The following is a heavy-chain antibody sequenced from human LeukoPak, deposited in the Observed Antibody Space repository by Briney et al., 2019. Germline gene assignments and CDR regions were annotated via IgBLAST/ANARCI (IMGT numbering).Heavy chain of an antibody. CDR3: ARVLPSTALYSYYYYMDV. CDR1: GFTVSGNY. D-gene: IGHD2-8*01. J-gene: IGHJ6*03. Sequence: GGSLRLSCAASGFTVSGNYMSWVRQAPGRGLGWVSIIYSGLGKYYADSVKGRSTISRDNSNNMVYLQLNSLRAEDTAVYYCARVLPSTALYSYYYYMDVWGKGTTVTVSS. V-gene: IGHV3-53*01. CDR2: IYSGLGK.